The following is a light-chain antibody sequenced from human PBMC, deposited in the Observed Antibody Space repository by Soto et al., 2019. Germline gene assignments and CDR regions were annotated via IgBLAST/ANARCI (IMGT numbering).Light chain of an antibody. J-gene: IGLJ1*01. V-gene: IGLV1-51*02. CDR2: ENN. CDR1: NSNIGNNY. CDR3: GTWDSSLSASYV. Sequence: QSVLPQPPSLSAAPGQKVTISCSGSNSNIGNNYVSWYQQLPGTAPKLLIYENNRRPSGIPDRFSGSKSGTSATLAITGLQTGDEADYYCGTWDSSLSASYVFGTGTKVTVL.